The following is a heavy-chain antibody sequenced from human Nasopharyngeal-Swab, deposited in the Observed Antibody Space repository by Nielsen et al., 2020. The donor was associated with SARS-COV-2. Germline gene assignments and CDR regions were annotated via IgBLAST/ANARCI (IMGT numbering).Heavy chain of an antibody. V-gene: IGHV3-30*18. CDR3: AKLDMVRGVIITSYAFDI. Sequence: VRQAPGQGLEWVAVISYDGSNKYYADSVKGRFTISRDNSKNTLYLQMNSLRAEDTAVYYCAKLDMVRGVIITSYAFDIWGQGTMVTVSS. J-gene: IGHJ3*02. CDR2: ISYDGSNK. D-gene: IGHD3-10*01.